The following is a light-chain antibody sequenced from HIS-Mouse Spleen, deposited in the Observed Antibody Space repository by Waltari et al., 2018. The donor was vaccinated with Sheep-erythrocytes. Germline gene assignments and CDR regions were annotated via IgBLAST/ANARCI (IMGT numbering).Light chain of an antibody. CDR1: SSDVGGYNY. CDR2: DVS. J-gene: IGLJ1*01. Sequence: QSALTPPRSVSGSPGQSVTLSCTGTSSDVGGYNYVSWYQQHPGKAPKLMIYDVSKRPSGVPDRFSGSKSGNTASLTISGLQAEDEADYYCCSYAGSYNHVFATGTKVTVL. CDR3: CSYAGSYNHV. V-gene: IGLV2-11*01.